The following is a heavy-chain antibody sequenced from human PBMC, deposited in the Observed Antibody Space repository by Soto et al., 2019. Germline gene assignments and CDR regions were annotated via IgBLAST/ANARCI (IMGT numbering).Heavy chain of an antibody. CDR3: TKLRGYGGY. V-gene: IGHV3-23*01. CDR1: GLTLSVYA. CDR2: ISGSNGGT. J-gene: IGHJ4*02. D-gene: IGHD3-10*01. Sequence: EVQLSESGGGLVQPGGSLRLSCEASGLTLSVYAMSWVRQSPGKGLEWVSVISGSNGGTHYADSVKGRFTISRDSSKNTLYLQMNNVRAEDKAIYYCTKLRGYGGYWGQGTLVTVSS.